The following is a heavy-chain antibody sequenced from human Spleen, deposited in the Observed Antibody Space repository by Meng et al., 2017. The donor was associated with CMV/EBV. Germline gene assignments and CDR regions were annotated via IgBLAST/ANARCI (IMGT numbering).Heavy chain of an antibody. CDR2: INSDGSST. V-gene: IGHV3-74*01. J-gene: IGHJ5*02. CDR1: LTFSSYW. CDR3: ARLLYGSGSYRRYNWFDP. D-gene: IGHD3-10*01. Sequence: LTFSSYWMHWVRQAPGKGLVWVSRINSDGSSTSYADYVKGRFTISRDNAKNTLYLQMNSLRAEDTAVYYCARLLYGSGSYRRYNWFDPWGQGTLVTVSS.